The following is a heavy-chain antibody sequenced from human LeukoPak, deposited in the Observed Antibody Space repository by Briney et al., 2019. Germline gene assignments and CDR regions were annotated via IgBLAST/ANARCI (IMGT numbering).Heavy chain of an antibody. D-gene: IGHD6-19*01. Sequence: ASVTVSCKASGYTFTSCDINWVRQAPGQGGEGMGWMNPNSGNTGYRPSFQGRITMTRAISIGTAYMELSTLTSEDTAIYYCTRGSSGRRDNWGQGTLVIVSP. V-gene: IGHV1-8*01. CDR3: TRGSSGRRDN. J-gene: IGHJ4*02. CDR2: MNPNSGNT. CDR1: GYTFTSCD.